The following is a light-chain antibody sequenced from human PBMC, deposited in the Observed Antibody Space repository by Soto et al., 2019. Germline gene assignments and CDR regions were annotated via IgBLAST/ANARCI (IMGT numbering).Light chain of an antibody. CDR3: QQSRSSHRMYT. J-gene: IGKJ2*01. Sequence: DIQLTQSPSSLSASVGDRVTITCRASQSRSSYLNWYQQKPGKAPRLLIYAASSLQSGIPSRFSGSGSGTEFTLTISSLQPEDFATYDCQQSRSSHRMYTFGQGTKLEIK. V-gene: IGKV1-39*01. CDR2: AAS. CDR1: QSRSSY.